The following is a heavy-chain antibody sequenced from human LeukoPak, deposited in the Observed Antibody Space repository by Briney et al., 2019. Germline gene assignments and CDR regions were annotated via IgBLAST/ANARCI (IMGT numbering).Heavy chain of an antibody. CDR3: AREADYSNTWAPFDY. V-gene: IGHV3-48*03. CDR1: GFTFSSYE. D-gene: IGHD6-13*01. Sequence: GGSLRLSCVVSGFTFSSYEMNWVRQAPGKGLEWVSYITKSGSTMFYADSVKGRFTISRDNAKNSLYLQMNSLGADGTAVYYCAREADYSNTWAPFDYWGQGALVTVSS. CDR2: ITKSGSTM. J-gene: IGHJ4*02.